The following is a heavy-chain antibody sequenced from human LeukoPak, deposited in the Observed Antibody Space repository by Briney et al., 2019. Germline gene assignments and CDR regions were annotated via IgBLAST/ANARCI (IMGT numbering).Heavy chain of an antibody. CDR2: IYYSGST. J-gene: IGHJ3*02. Sequence: SETLSLTCTVSGGSISSYYWSWIRQPPGEGLEWIGYIYYSGSTNYNPSLKSRVTISVDTSKNQFSLKLSSVTAADTAVYYCARESSSGSYFYRDAFDIWGQGTMVTVSS. CDR3: ARESSSGSYFYRDAFDI. D-gene: IGHD1-26*01. V-gene: IGHV4-59*01. CDR1: GGSISSYY.